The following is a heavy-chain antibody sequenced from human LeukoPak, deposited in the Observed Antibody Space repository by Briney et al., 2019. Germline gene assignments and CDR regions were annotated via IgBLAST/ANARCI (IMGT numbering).Heavy chain of an antibody. D-gene: IGHD5-18*01. V-gene: IGHV3-53*04. CDR1: GFTVSTNS. Sequence: GGSLRLSCAASGFTVSTNSMSWVRQAPGKGLEWVSTIYSGGTTYYADSVMGRFTISRHNSRNTLYLQMNSLRAEDTAVYYCAWFETVMVYYFDLWGQGTLVTVSS. J-gene: IGHJ5*02. CDR2: IYSGGTT. CDR3: AWFETVMVYYFDL.